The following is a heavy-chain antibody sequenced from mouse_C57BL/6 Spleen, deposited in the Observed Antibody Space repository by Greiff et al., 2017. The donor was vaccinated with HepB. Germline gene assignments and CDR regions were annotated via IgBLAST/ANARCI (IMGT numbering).Heavy chain of an antibody. CDR3: ARSPDSSGYVAWFAY. V-gene: IGHV1-7*01. CDR1: GYTFTSYW. Sequence: VQLQQSGAELAKPGASVKLSCKASGYTFTSYWMHWVKQRPGQGLEWIGYINPSSGYTKYNQKFKDKATLTADKSSSTAYMQLSSLTYEDSAVYYCARSPDSSGYVAWFAYWGQGTLVTVSA. CDR2: INPSSGYT. D-gene: IGHD3-2*02. J-gene: IGHJ3*01.